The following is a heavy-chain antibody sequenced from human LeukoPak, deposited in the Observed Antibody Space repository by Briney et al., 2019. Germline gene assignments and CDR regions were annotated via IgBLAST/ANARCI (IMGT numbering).Heavy chain of an antibody. CDR1: GYTFTSYG. CDR2: ISAYNGNT. Sequence: GASVKVSCKTSGYTFTSYGISWVRQAPGQGLEWMGWISAYNGNTNYAQKLQGRVTMTTDTSTSTAYMELRNLRSDDTAVYYCARGAVVVPAARRGHYYYYYMDVWGKGTTVTVSS. CDR3: ARGAVVVPAARRGHYYYYYMDV. J-gene: IGHJ6*03. V-gene: IGHV1-18*01. D-gene: IGHD2-2*01.